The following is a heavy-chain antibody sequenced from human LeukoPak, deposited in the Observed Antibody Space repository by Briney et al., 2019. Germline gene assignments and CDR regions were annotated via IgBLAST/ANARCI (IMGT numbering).Heavy chain of an antibody. V-gene: IGHV1-18*01. Sequence: GASVKVSCKASGYTFTSYGISWVRQAPGQGLQWMGWISTYNGHTKSAQKFQGRVTMTTDTSTSTAYMELRSLRSDDTAVYYCGRVPSTLYDFWSAYFIAYWGQGTLVSVSS. J-gene: IGHJ4*02. CDR1: GYTFTSYG. CDR3: GRVPSTLYDFWSAYFIAY. CDR2: ISTYNGHT. D-gene: IGHD3-3*01.